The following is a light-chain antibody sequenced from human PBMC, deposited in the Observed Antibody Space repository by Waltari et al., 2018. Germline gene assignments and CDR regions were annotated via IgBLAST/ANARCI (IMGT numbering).Light chain of an antibody. CDR3: SSYTGSGTFVV. J-gene: IGLJ2*01. V-gene: IGLV2-23*02. CDR1: SSDVWGYDL. Sequence: QSALTQPASVSGSPGQSITIPCTGTSSDVWGYDLVSCYQQHPGKVPKLPIYEVSKWPSGVSYRFSGSKSGNTASLTISGLQTEDEADYYCSSYTGSGTFVVFGGGTKLTVL. CDR2: EVS.